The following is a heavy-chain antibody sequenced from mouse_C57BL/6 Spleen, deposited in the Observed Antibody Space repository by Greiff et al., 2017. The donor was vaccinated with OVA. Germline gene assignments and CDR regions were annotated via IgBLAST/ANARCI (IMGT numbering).Heavy chain of an antibody. Sequence: QVQLKESGAELARPGASVKLSCKASGYTFTSYGISWVKQRTGQGLEWIGEIYPRSGNTYYNEKFKGKATLTADKSSSTAYMELRSLTSEDSAVYFCATGTEGFDYWGQGTTLTVSS. V-gene: IGHV1-81*01. J-gene: IGHJ2*01. CDR3: ATGTEGFDY. CDR1: GYTFTSYG. D-gene: IGHD4-1*01. CDR2: IYPRSGNT.